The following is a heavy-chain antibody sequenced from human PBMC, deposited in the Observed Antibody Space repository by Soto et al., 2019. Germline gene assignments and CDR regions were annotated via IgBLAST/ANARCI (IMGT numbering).Heavy chain of an antibody. J-gene: IGHJ6*02. Sequence: GGSLRLSCGVSGFTLSRYTMHWVRQAPGKGLEWVALISSDGSAKNYADSVKGRFTISRDDSLYLQTTSLRGEDTAVYYCARDGYCSGGSCLDGMDVWGQGTTVTVSS. CDR2: ISSDGSAK. CDR1: GFTLSRYT. CDR3: ARDGYCSGGSCLDGMDV. D-gene: IGHD2-15*01. V-gene: IGHV3-30-3*01.